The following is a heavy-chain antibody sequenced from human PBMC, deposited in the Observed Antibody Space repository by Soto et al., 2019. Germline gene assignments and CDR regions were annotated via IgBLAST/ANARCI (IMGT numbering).Heavy chain of an antibody. V-gene: IGHV3-66*01. J-gene: IGHJ4*02. CDR2: IYSGGST. Sequence: EVQLVESGGGLVQPGGSLRLSCAASGFTVSSNYMSWVRQAPGKGLEWVSVIYSGGSTYYADSVKGRFTISRDNSKNTLYLEMNSLRAEDTAVYYCASTGELATYDYWGQGTLVTVSS. CDR3: ASTGELATYDY. D-gene: IGHD6-13*01. CDR1: GFTVSSNY.